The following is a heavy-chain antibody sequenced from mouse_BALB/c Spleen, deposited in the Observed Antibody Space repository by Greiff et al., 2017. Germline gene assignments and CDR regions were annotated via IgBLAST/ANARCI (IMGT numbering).Heavy chain of an antibody. CDR3: ARQTAGGYAMDY. Sequence: EVKLMESGGDLVKPGGSLKLSCAASGFTFSSYGMSWVRQTPDKRLEWVATISSGGSYTYYPDSAKGRFTISRDNAKNTLYLQMSSLKSEDTAMYYCARQTAGGYAMDYWGQGTSVTVSS. D-gene: IGHD1-2*01. CDR2: ISSGGSYT. J-gene: IGHJ4*01. CDR1: GFTFSSYG. V-gene: IGHV5-6*01.